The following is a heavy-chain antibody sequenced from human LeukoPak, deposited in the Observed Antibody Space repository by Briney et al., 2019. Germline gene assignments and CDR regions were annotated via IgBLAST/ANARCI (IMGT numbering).Heavy chain of an antibody. CDR2: ISGSGGST. Sequence: PGGSLRLSCAASGFTFSSYGMSWVRQAPGKGLEWVSAISGSGGSTYYADSVKGRFTISRDNSRNTLYLQMNSLRAEDTAVYYCANNEGDPGIAVAGRENWFDPWGQGTLVTVSS. D-gene: IGHD6-19*01. J-gene: IGHJ5*02. V-gene: IGHV3-23*01. CDR3: ANNEGDPGIAVAGRENWFDP. CDR1: GFTFSSYG.